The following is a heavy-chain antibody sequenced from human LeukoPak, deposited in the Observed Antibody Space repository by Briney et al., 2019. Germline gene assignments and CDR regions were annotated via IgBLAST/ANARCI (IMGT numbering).Heavy chain of an antibody. CDR1: GGSFSGYY. CDR2: INHSGST. Sequence: KPSETLSLTCAVYGGSFSGYYWSWIRQPPGKGLEWIGEINHSGSTNYNPSLKSRVTISVDTSKNQFSLKLSSVTAADTAVYYCASYYYGSGSPLGWFDPWGQGTLVTVSS. J-gene: IGHJ5*02. CDR3: ASYYYGSGSPLGWFDP. D-gene: IGHD3-10*01. V-gene: IGHV4-34*01.